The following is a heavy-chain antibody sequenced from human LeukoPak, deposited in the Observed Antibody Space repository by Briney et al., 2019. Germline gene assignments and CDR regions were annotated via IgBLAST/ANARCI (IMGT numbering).Heavy chain of an antibody. CDR1: GYTFTGYY. J-gene: IGHJ4*02. D-gene: IGHD3-10*01. CDR3: ARPYYGSGGGLYDY. V-gene: IGHV1-2*02. Sequence: ASVKVSCKASGYTFTGYYMHWVRQAPGQGLEWMGWINPNSGGTNYAQKFQGRVTMTRDTSISTAYMELSRLRSDDTAVYYCARPYYGSGGGLYDYWGQGTLVTVSS. CDR2: INPNSGGT.